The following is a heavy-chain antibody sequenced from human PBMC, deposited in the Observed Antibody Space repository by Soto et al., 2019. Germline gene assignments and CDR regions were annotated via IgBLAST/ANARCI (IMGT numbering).Heavy chain of an antibody. CDR2: IYYSGST. Sequence: LSLTCTVSGGSISSSSYYWGWIRQPPGKGLEWIGSIYYSGSTYYNPSLKSRVTISVDTSKNQFSLKLSSVTAADTAVYYCASVTLGLFDPWGQGTLVTVSS. J-gene: IGHJ5*02. V-gene: IGHV4-39*01. CDR3: ASVTLGLFDP. CDR1: GGSISSSSYY.